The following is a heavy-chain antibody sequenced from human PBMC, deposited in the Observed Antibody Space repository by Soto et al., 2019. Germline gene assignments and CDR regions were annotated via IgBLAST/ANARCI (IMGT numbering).Heavy chain of an antibody. J-gene: IGHJ6*02. V-gene: IGHV3-21*01. CDR1: GFTFSSYS. CDR3: ARLNYYYYGMAV. CDR2: ISSSSSYI. Sequence: EVQLVESGGGLVKPGGSLRLSCAASGFTFSSYSMNWVRQAPGKGLEWVSSISSSSSYIYYADSVKGRFTISRDNAKNSLSRQMNSVRAETTAVYYCARLNYYYYGMAVWGQGTTVPVSS.